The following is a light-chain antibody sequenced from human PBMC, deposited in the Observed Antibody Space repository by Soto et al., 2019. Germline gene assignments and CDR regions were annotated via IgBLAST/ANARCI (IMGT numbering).Light chain of an antibody. CDR3: QQHGQWPIT. J-gene: IGKJ5*01. CDR2: GIS. V-gene: IGKV3D-15*01. CDR1: QSVNSN. Sequence: ETVMTQSPATLSVSPGEGATLSCRASQSVNSNYLAWYQQKPGQAPRLLIYGISKRATDIPDRFSGSGSGTEFTLTISSLQPEDFATYYCQQHGQWPITFGQGTRLEIK.